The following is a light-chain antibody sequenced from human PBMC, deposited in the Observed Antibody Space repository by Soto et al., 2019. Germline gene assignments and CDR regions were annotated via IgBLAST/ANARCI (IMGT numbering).Light chain of an antibody. CDR3: SSYTSSSTLVV. V-gene: IGLV2-14*01. CDR1: SSDVGGYNY. Sequence: QPASVSGSPGQSITISCTGTSSDVGGYNYVSWYQQHPGKAPKLMIYDVSNRPSGVSNRFSDSKSGNTASLTISGLQAEDEADYYCSSYTSSSTLVVFGGGTKVTVL. J-gene: IGLJ2*01. CDR2: DVS.